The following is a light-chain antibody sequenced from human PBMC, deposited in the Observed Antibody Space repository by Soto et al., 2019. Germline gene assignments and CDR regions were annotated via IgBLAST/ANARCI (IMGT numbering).Light chain of an antibody. CDR2: GNS. J-gene: IGLJ3*02. CDR3: QSYDSSLSAL. V-gene: IGLV1-40*01. CDR1: SSNIGAGYD. Sequence: QSVLTQPPSVSGAPGQRVTISCIGSSSNIGAGYDVHWYQQLPGTAPKLLIYGNSNRPSGVPDRFSGSKSGTSASLAITGLQADDESDYYCQSYDSSLSALFGGGTKLTVL.